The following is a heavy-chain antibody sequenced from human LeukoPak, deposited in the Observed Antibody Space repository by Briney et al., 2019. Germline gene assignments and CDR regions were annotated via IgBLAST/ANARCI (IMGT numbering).Heavy chain of an antibody. Sequence: SETLSLTCTVSGGSISSYYWSWIRQPPGKGLEWIGYIYYSGSTNYNPSLKSRVTISVDTSKNQFSLKLSSVTAADTAVYYCATVNAWQPLYFDYWGQGTLVTVSS. D-gene: IGHD6-13*01. V-gene: IGHV4-59*08. CDR3: ATVNAWQPLYFDY. J-gene: IGHJ4*02. CDR2: IYYSGST. CDR1: GGSISSYY.